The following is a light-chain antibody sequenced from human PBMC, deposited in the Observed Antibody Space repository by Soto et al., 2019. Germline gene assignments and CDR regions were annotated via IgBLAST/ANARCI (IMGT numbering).Light chain of an antibody. Sequence: QSALTQPPSASGSAGQSVTSSCTRTSSDVGGYNYVSWYQQHPGKAPKLMISEVSKRPSGVPDRFSGSKSGNTASLTVSGLQAEDEADYYCSSFAGNNNLVFGGGTKLTVL. CDR3: SSFAGNNNLV. CDR1: SSDVGGYNY. J-gene: IGLJ2*01. V-gene: IGLV2-8*01. CDR2: EVS.